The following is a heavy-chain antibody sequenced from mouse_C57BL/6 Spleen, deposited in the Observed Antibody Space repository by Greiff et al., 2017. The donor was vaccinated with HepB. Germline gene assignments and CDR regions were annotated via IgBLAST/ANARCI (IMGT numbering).Heavy chain of an antibody. Sequence: QVQLQQPGAELVKPGASVKMSCKASGYTFTSYWITWVKQRPGQGLEWIGDIYPGSGSTNYNEKFKSKATLTVDTSSSTAYMQLSSLTSEDSAVYYCARGITTVPLFAYWGQGTLVTVSA. CDR2: IYPGSGST. J-gene: IGHJ3*01. D-gene: IGHD1-1*01. V-gene: IGHV1-55*01. CDR3: ARGITTVPLFAY. CDR1: GYTFTSYW.